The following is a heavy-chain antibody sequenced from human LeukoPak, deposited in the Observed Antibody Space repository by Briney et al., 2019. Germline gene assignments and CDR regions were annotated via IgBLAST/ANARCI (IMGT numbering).Heavy chain of an antibody. J-gene: IGHJ5*02. CDR1: GFTFSSYA. V-gene: IGHV3-30-3*01. CDR3: ARDSAMTMGNCLDP. CDR2: ISYDGSNK. D-gene: IGHD1-26*01. Sequence: GGSLRLSCAASGFTFSSYAMHWVRQAPGKGLEWVAVISYDGSNKYYADSVKGRFTISRDNAKNTLYLQMNSLRVEDTAVYYCARDSAMTMGNCLDPWGQGTLVTVSS.